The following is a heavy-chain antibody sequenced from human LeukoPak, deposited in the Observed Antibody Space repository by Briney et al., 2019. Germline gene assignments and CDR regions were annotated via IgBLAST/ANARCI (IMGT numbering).Heavy chain of an antibody. Sequence: SETLSLTCTVSGGSISSYYWSWIRQPPGKGLEWIGYIYYSGSTNYNPSLKSRVTISVDTSKNQFSLKLSSVTAADTAVYYCAKQSLVRGGGDFDYWGQGTLVTVSS. CDR3: AKQSLVRGGGDFDY. V-gene: IGHV4-59*08. CDR1: GGSISSYY. J-gene: IGHJ4*02. D-gene: IGHD3-10*01. CDR2: IYYSGST.